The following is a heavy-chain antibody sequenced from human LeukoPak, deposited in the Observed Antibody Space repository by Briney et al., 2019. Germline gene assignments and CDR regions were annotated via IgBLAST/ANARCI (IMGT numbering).Heavy chain of an antibody. CDR1: GFTFCRYS. V-gene: IGHV3-21*01. J-gene: IGHJ4*02. D-gene: IGHD3-9*01. Sequence: GGSLRLSCAASGFTFCRYSMNWVRQAPGEGLEWISCISGSGSFLYHADSVKGRFTISRDNANNLIYLQMNSLRDEDTALYFCARERTGRYVDWSLDFWGQGTLVTVSS. CDR3: ARERTGRYVDWSLDF. CDR2: ISGSGSFL.